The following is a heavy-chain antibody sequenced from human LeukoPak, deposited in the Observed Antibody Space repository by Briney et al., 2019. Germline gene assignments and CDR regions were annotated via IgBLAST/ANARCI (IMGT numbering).Heavy chain of an antibody. Sequence: SGPTLVKPTQTLTLTCTFSGFSLSTYGVGVGWIRQAAGKALEWLALIYWDDDNRYSPSLKNRLFVTKTSSKNQVILIMTNMDPEDTATYFCAHRRSGNTWNHGDFDYWGQGTLVTVSS. J-gene: IGHJ4*02. CDR2: IYWDDDN. CDR1: GFSLSTYGVG. CDR3: AHRRSGNTWNHGDFDY. D-gene: IGHD1-20*01. V-gene: IGHV2-5*02.